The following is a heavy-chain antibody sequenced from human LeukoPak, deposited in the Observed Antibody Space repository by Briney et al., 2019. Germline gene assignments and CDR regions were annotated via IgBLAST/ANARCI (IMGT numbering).Heavy chain of an antibody. V-gene: IGHV3-43*02. Sequence: PGGSLRLSCAASGFTFDDYAMHWVRQAPGKGLEWVSLISGDGGSTYYADSVKGRFTISRDNSKNSLYLQMNSLRTEDTALYYCAKDIRLDTAMVTDYGMDVWGQGTTVTVSS. J-gene: IGHJ6*02. CDR1: GFTFDDYA. CDR3: AKDIRLDTAMVTDYGMDV. D-gene: IGHD5-18*01. CDR2: ISGDGGST.